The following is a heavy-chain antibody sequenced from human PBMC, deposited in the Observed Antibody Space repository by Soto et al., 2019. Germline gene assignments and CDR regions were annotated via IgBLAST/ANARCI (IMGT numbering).Heavy chain of an antibody. CDR3: AITNWNYVRGLDYYGMDV. J-gene: IGHJ6*02. CDR2: ISAYNGNT. V-gene: IGHV1-18*01. Sequence: ASVKVSCKASGYTFTSYGLSWVRQAPGQGLEWMGWISAYNGNTKYAQKVQDRVTMTTDTPTNTAYMELRSLRSDDTAVYCCAITNWNYVRGLDYYGMDVWGQGTTVTVSS. D-gene: IGHD1-7*01. CDR1: GYTFTSYG.